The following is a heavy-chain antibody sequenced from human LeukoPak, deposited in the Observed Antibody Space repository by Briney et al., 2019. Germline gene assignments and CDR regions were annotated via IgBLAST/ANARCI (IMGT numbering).Heavy chain of an antibody. J-gene: IGHJ4*02. CDR3: AKDMPPRYYYDSSGSNPDY. Sequence: GGSLRLSCAASGFTFSSYAMSWVRQAPGKGLEWVSAISGSGGSTYYADSVKGRFTISRDNAKNSLYLQMNSLRAEDTALYYCAKDMPPRYYYDSSGSNPDYWGQGTLVTVSS. V-gene: IGHV3-23*01. D-gene: IGHD3-22*01. CDR2: ISGSGGST. CDR1: GFTFSSYA.